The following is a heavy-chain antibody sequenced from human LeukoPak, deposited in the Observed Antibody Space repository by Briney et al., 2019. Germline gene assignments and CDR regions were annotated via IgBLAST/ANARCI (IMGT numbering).Heavy chain of an antibody. J-gene: IGHJ4*03. CDR3: ASRSLTLAAARCSDD. D-gene: IGHD2-15*01. CDR1: GESFRAYF. CDR2: IDHRGVS. V-gene: IGHV4-34*01. Sequence: KPSETLSLTCAVRGESFRAYFWSWIRQVPGKGLEWIGEIDHRGVSTYNPSLKSRATMLVDTSNNHFSLSLTSVTAADTATYYCASRSLTLAAARCSDDWGQGTVVTVSS.